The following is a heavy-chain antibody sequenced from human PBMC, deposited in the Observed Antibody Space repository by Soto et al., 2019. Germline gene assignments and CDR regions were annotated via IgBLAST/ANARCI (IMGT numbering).Heavy chain of an antibody. J-gene: IGHJ3*02. V-gene: IGHV4-31*03. CDR1: GGSISSGGYY. CDR3: ARDQVFYYDSSGYYPRAFDI. D-gene: IGHD3-22*01. Sequence: PSETLSLTCTVSGGSISSGGYYWSGIRQHPGNGLEWIGYIYYSGSTYYNPSLKSRVTISVDTSKNQFSLKLSSVTAADTAVYYCARDQVFYYDSSGYYPRAFDIWGQGTMVTVSS. CDR2: IYYSGST.